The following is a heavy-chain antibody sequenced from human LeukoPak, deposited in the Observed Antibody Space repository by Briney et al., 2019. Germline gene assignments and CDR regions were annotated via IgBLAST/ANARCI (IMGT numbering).Heavy chain of an antibody. V-gene: IGHV3-49*04. CDR3: TRGLPFDY. CDR1: GLTFGDYP. J-gene: IGHJ4*02. Sequence: GGSLRLSCKPSGLTFGDYPMGWVRQAPGKGLEWVAYIRSKTYGATAEYAASVKGRFTISRDDSKNIASLQMNSLKTEDTAVYYCTRGLPFDYWGQGTLVSVSS. CDR2: IRSKTYGATA.